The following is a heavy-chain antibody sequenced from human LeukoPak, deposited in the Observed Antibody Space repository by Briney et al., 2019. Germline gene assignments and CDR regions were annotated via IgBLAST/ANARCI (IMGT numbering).Heavy chain of an antibody. D-gene: IGHD5-24*01. CDR1: GYTFTSYD. CDR3: ARAGDGSWLDYYYYGMDV. Sequence: ASVTVSCKASGYTFTSYDINWVRQATGQGLEWMGWMNPNSGNTGYAQKFQGRVTMTRNTSISTAYMELSSLRSEDTAVYYCARAGDGSWLDYYYYGMDVWGQGTTVTVSS. CDR2: MNPNSGNT. J-gene: IGHJ6*02. V-gene: IGHV1-8*01.